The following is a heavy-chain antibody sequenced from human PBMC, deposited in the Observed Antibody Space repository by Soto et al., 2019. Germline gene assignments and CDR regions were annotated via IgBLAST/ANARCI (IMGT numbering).Heavy chain of an antibody. J-gene: IGHJ4*02. Sequence: PLSLTWTFYDGSFSGYYLSWIRQPPGKGLEWIGEINHSGSTNYTPSLKSRVTISVDTSKNQFSLKLSSVTAADTAVYYCARGDFTADYWGQGTLVTVS. CDR1: DGSFSGYY. CDR3: ARGDFTADY. V-gene: IGHV4-34*01. CDR2: INHSGST. D-gene: IGHD3-3*01.